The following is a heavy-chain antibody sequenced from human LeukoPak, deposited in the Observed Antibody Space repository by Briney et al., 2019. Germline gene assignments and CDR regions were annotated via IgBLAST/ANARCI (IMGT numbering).Heavy chain of an antibody. V-gene: IGHV4-59*12. D-gene: IGHD6-25*01. CDR3: AREGGFYRPLDY. J-gene: IGHJ4*02. CDR1: GDSISTYY. CDR2: IYYRGTT. Sequence: PSETLSLTCTVSGDSISTYYWSCIRQSPGKGLEWIAYIYYRGTTNYNPSLKSRLTMSVDLSENHVSLKLTSVTAADTAVYYCAREGGFYRPLDYSGQGTLVTVSS.